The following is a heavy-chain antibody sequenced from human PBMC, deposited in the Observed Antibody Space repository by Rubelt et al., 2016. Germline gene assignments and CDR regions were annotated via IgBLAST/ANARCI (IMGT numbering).Heavy chain of an antibody. CDR3: ARGGHRDGYNYHFDY. CDR2: INHRGST. J-gene: IGHJ4*02. CDR1: GGSFSGYY. D-gene: IGHD5-24*01. V-gene: IGHV4-34*01. Sequence: QVQLQQWGAGLLKPSETLSLTCAVYGGSFSGYYWNWIRQPPGKGLEWIGEINHRGSTNYNPSLESRVTMSVDTAKNLFSLKLSSVTAADTAVYYCARGGHRDGYNYHFDYWGQGTLVTVSS.